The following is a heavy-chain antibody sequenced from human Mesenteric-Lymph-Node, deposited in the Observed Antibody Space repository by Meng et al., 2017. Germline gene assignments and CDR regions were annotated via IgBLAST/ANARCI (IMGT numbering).Heavy chain of an antibody. Sequence: GESLKISCTASGFTFSSYAMHWVRQAPGKGLEWVAVISYDGSNKYYADSVKGRFTISRDNSKNTLYLEMNSLRAEDTAVYYCARWPYDYWGQGTLVTVSS. CDR2: ISYDGSNK. J-gene: IGHJ4*02. CDR3: ARWPYDY. CDR1: GFTFSSYA. V-gene: IGHV3-30*04.